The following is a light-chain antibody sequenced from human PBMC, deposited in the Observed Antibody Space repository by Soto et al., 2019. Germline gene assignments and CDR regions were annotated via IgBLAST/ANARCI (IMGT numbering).Light chain of an antibody. V-gene: IGKV3-20*01. Sequence: EIVLTQTPGTLSLSPGERATLSCRASQSVSSTYLAWYQQKPGQAPRLLIYGASSRATGIPDRFSGSGSGTDFTLTISRLEPEDFAVYYCQQYGTSPITFGQGTRLEIK. CDR3: QQYGTSPIT. J-gene: IGKJ5*01. CDR1: QSVSSTY. CDR2: GAS.